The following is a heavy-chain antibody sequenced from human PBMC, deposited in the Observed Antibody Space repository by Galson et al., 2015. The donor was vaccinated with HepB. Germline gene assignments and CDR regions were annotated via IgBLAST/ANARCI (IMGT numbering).Heavy chain of an antibody. CDR1: GFSLSTSGMC. J-gene: IGHJ5*02. Sequence: PALVKPTQTLTLPCTFSGFSLSTSGMCVSWIRQPPGKALEWLARIDWDDDKYYSTSLKTRLTISKDTSKNQVVLTMTNMDPVDTATYYCARSPYYYDSSGYYGGNWFDPWGQGTLVTVSS. D-gene: IGHD3-22*01. CDR3: ARSPYYYDSSGYYGGNWFDP. V-gene: IGHV2-70*11. CDR2: IDWDDDK.